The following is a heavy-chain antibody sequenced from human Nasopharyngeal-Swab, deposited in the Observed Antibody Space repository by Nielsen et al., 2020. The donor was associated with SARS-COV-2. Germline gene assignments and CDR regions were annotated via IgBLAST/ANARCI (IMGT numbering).Heavy chain of an antibody. CDR3: ERLGELSLRHYYYGMDV. V-gene: IGHV3-48*04. CDR1: GFTFSSYS. Sequence: GGSLRLSCAASGFTFSSYSMNWVRQAPGKGLEWVSYISSSSSTIYYAYSVKGRFTISRDNAKNSLYLKMNSMRAEDTAVYYCERLGELSLRHYYYGMDVWGQGTTVTVSS. J-gene: IGHJ6*02. D-gene: IGHD3-16*02. CDR2: ISSSSSTI.